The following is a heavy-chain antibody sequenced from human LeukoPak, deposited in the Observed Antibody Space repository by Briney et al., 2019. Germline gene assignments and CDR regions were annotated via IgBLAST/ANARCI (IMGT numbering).Heavy chain of an antibody. V-gene: IGHV3-74*01. CDR1: EFTFSSYW. D-gene: IGHD3-22*01. CDR3: AREGYYDSSGYSIRLSC. CDR2: INSDGRTT. J-gene: IGHJ4*02. Sequence: GGSLRLSCEASEFTFSSYWMHWVRQAPGKGLVWVSRINSDGRTTIYADSVKGRFTISRDNAKNTLYLQMNSLRAEDTAVYYCAREGYYDSSGYSIRLSCWGQGTLVTVSS.